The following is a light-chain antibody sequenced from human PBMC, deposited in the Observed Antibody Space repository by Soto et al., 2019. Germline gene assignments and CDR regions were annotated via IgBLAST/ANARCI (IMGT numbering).Light chain of an antibody. Sequence: QSVLTQPPSVSGAPDQRVTISCTGNSSNIVAGYDVHLYQQLPGTAPKLLIFHNYKPPSGVPARFSGSKSGTSASLTITGLQAEDEADYYCQSHDTSLSGYVFGTGTTLTVL. J-gene: IGLJ1*01. CDR3: QSHDTSLSGYV. CDR1: SSNIVAGYD. CDR2: HNY. V-gene: IGLV1-40*01.